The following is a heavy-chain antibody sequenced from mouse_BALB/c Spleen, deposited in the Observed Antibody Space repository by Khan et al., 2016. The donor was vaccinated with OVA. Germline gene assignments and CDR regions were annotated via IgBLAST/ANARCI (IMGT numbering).Heavy chain of an antibody. CDR2: ISTYYGDA. J-gene: IGHJ3*01. CDR3: TGGRGGNRFAY. CDR1: GYTFTDFT. Sequence: QVQLQQSGAELVRPGVSVKISCKGSGYTFTDFTLHWVKQSHAMSLEWIGVISTYYGDATYNQRFKDKATMTVDKSSSTDYKGLAKLKSGNSAIYYCTGGRGGNRFAYWGQGTLITVSA. V-gene: IGHV1S137*01.